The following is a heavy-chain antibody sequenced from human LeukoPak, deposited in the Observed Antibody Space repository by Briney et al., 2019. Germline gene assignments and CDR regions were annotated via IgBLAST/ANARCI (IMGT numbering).Heavy chain of an antibody. CDR2: ISSNGGST. CDR1: GFTFSSYA. Sequence: GGSLRLSCAASGFTFSSYAMHWVRQAPGKGLEYVSAISSNGGSTYYANSVKGKFIISRDNSKNTLYLQMGSLRAEDMAVYYCARTLGFLEWLSAFDIWGQGTMVTVSS. V-gene: IGHV3-64*01. CDR3: ARTLGFLEWLSAFDI. J-gene: IGHJ3*02. D-gene: IGHD3-3*01.